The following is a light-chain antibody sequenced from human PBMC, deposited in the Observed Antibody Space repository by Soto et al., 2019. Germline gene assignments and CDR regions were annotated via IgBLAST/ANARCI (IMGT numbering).Light chain of an antibody. CDR3: QQRSNCL. Sequence: IVLTHSPATLSFSPLKIAILSFRSSQNIIIYLIWYQQKPGQAPRLLIYDVSNRATGIPARFSGSGSGTDFTLSINSLQPEDSAVYYCQQRSNCLFGQGTRLEI. CDR1: QNIIIY. CDR2: DVS. V-gene: IGKV3-11*01. J-gene: IGKJ5*01.